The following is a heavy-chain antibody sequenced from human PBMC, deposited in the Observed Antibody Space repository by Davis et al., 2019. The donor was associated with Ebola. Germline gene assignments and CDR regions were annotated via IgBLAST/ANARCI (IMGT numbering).Heavy chain of an antibody. CDR1: GFTFSSYA. CDR2: ISGSGGGT. CDR3: AKEGPYYGGNPHIHFDY. J-gene: IGHJ4*02. Sequence: PGGSLRLSCAASGFTFSSYAMSWVRQAPGKGLEWVSAISGSGGGTYYADSVKGRFTISRDNSKNTLYLQMNSLRAEDTAVYYCAKEGPYYGGNPHIHFDYWGQGTLVTVSS. V-gene: IGHV3-23*01. D-gene: IGHD4-23*01.